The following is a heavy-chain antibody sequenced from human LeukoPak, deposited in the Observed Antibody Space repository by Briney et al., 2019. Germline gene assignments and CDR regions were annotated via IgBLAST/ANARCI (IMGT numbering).Heavy chain of an antibody. Sequence: HPGGSLRLSCAASGFTFSSYWMSWVRQAPGKGLEWVVNIKQDGSEKYYVDSVKGRFTISRDNAKNSLYLQMNSLRAEDTAVYYCARMVSGWSLGAFQHWGQGTLVTVSS. J-gene: IGHJ1*01. CDR3: ARMVSGWSLGAFQH. CDR1: GFTFSSYW. CDR2: IKQDGSEK. V-gene: IGHV3-7*01. D-gene: IGHD6-19*01.